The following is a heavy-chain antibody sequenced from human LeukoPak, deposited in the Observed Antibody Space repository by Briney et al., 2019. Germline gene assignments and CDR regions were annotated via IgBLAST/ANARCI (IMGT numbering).Heavy chain of an antibody. V-gene: IGHV3-30*18. CDR1: GFTFSSYG. CDR2: ISYDGSNK. CDR3: AKDQYSSGKSWGWYYFDY. Sequence: PGGSLRLSCAASGFTFSSYGMHWVRQAPGKGLEWVAVISYDGSNKYYADSVKGRFTISRDNSKNTLYLQMNSLRAEDTAVYYCAKDQYSSGKSWGWYYFDYWGLGTLVTVSS. D-gene: IGHD6-19*01. J-gene: IGHJ4*02.